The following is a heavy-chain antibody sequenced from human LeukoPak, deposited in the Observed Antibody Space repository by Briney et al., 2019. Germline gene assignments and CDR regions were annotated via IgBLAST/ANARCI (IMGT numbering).Heavy chain of an antibody. J-gene: IGHJ4*02. Sequence: SETLSLTCTVSGGSISCSSYYWGWIRQPPGKGLEWIGSIYYSGSTYYNPSLKSRVTISVDTSKNQFSLKLSSVTAADTAVYYCARARGVRFLEWLSHSYYFDYWGQGTLVTVSS. CDR3: ARARGVRFLEWLSHSYYFDY. CDR1: GGSISCSSYY. CDR2: IYYSGST. V-gene: IGHV4-39*01. D-gene: IGHD3-3*01.